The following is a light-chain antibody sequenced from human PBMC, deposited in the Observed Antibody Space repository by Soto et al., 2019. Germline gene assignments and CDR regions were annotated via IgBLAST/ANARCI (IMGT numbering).Light chain of an antibody. CDR3: QQYYSYPRK. CDR1: QGISSY. J-gene: IGKJ1*01. CDR2: AAS. V-gene: IGKV1-8*01. Sequence: AIWMTQYPSSLSASTGDRVTVTCRSSQGISSYLAWYQQKPGKAPKLLIYAASTLQSGVPSRFSGSGSGTDFTLTISCLQSEDFATYYCQQYYSYPRKFGQGTKV.